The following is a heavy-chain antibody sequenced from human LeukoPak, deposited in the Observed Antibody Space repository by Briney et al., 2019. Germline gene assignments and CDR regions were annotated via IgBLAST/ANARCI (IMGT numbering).Heavy chain of an antibody. CDR3: ARDSGVRGVITDAFDI. V-gene: IGHV4-59*01. CDR2: IYYTGST. Sequence: PSETLSLTCTVSGGSISSYYWSWIRQPPGKGLGWIGYIYYTGSTNYNPSLKSRVTISVDTSKNQFSLKLSSVTAADTAVYYCARDSGVRGVITDAFDIWGQGTMVTVSS. D-gene: IGHD3-10*01. CDR1: GGSISSYY. J-gene: IGHJ3*02.